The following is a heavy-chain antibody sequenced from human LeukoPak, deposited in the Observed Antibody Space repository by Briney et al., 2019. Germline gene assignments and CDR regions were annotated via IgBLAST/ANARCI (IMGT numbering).Heavy chain of an antibody. D-gene: IGHD3-10*01. CDR3: AREYGSGSYPDY. CDR1: GGTFSSYA. Sequence: GASVKVSCKASGGTFSSYAISWVRQAPGQGLEWMGGIIPIFGTANYAQKFQGRVTITTDESTSTAYMELSSLRSEDTAVYYCAREYGSGSYPDYWGQGTLVTVSS. J-gene: IGHJ4*02. CDR2: IIPIFGTA. V-gene: IGHV1-69*05.